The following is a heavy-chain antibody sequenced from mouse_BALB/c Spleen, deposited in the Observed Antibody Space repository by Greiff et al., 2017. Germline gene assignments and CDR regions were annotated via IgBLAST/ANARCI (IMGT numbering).Heavy chain of an antibody. Sequence: DVMLVESGGGLVKPGGSLKLSCAASGFTFSSYTMSWVRQTPEKRLEWVATISSGGSYTYYPDSVKGRFTISRDNAKNTLYLQMSSLKSEDTAMYYCTREDGNYAMDYWGQGTSVTVSS. CDR1: GFTFSSYT. V-gene: IGHV5-6-4*01. CDR3: TREDGNYAMDY. CDR2: ISSGGSYT. D-gene: IGHD2-1*01. J-gene: IGHJ4*01.